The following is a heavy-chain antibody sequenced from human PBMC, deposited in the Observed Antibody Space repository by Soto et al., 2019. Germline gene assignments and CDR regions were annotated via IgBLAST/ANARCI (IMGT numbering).Heavy chain of an antibody. CDR1: GGTFSSYA. V-gene: IGHV1-69*01. Sequence: VKVSCKASGGTFSSYAISWVRQAPGQGLEWMGGIIPIFGTANYAQKFQGRVTITADESTSTAYMELSSLRSEDTAVYYCARDIGPDTYYYYGMDVWGQGTTVTVSS. D-gene: IGHD1-26*01. J-gene: IGHJ6*02. CDR3: ARDIGPDTYYYYGMDV. CDR2: IIPIFGTA.